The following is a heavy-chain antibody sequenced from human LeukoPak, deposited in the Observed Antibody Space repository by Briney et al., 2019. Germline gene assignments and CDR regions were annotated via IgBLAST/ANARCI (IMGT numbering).Heavy chain of an antibody. CDR1: GFTFSSYE. J-gene: IGHJ4*02. V-gene: IGHV3-48*03. CDR2: ISSSGSTK. D-gene: IGHD2-2*01. Sequence: GGSLRLSCAASGFTFSSYEMNWLPQAPGKGLEWVSYISSSGSTKYHADSVKGRIISSRDNAKNSLYLQMNSLRAEETAVYYCARSGYLGPDYWGQGTLVTVAS. CDR3: ARSGYLGPDY.